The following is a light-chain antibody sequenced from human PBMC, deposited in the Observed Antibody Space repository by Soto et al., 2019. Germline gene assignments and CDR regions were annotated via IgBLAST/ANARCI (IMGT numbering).Light chain of an antibody. CDR3: QQFNSYPT. CDR2: DAS. CDR1: QGISSA. V-gene: IGKV1-13*02. J-gene: IGKJ4*01. Sequence: ALQLTQSPSSLSASVGDRVTITCRASQGISSALAWYQQKPGKTPELLIYDASSLQSGVPSRFSGSGSGTDFTLTISSLQPADFATYYCQQFNSYPTFGGGTKVEIK.